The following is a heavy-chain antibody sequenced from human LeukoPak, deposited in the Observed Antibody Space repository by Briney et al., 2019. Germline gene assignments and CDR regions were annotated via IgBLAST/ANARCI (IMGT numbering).Heavy chain of an antibody. CDR1: GFTFSDYN. V-gene: IGHV3-21*01. CDR2: ISSGSTYT. D-gene: IGHD2-2*01. Sequence: GSLRLSCAASGFTFSDYNMNWVRQAPGKGLEWVSSISSGSTYTYYAHSMKGRFTVSRDNAQNSVYLQMNSLRAEDTAVYYCARGWVGSCEYQLLRRAFDIWGHGTVVTVSS. CDR3: ARGWVGSCEYQLLRRAFDI. J-gene: IGHJ3*02.